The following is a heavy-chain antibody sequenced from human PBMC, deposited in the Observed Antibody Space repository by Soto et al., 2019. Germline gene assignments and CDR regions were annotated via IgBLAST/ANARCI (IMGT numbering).Heavy chain of an antibody. CDR2: INHSGST. V-gene: IGHV4-34*01. D-gene: IGHD2-2*01. CDR3: ASKGAVREGVGGFN. Sequence: QVPLHQWVAGLLTPSETLSLTCAVYGGSFSGYYWCLIRQPPGKGLEWIGEINHSGSTNYNPSLKSRATIAVDTSKNQFSLKLSSVTAADTAVYYCASKGAVREGVGGFNWGQGTLVTVSS. J-gene: IGHJ4*02. CDR1: GGSFSGYY.